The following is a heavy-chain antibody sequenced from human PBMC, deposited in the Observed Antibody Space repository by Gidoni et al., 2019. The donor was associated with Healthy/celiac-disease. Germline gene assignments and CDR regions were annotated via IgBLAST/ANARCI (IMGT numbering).Heavy chain of an antibody. CDR1: GDTFTGYY. V-gene: IGHV1-2*02. D-gene: IGHD3-22*01. J-gene: IGHJ4*02. Sequence: QVQLVQSGAEVKTPGASVKVSCKAPGDTFTGYYMHWVRQAPGQGLEWMGWINPNSGGTNYAQKFQGRVTMTRDTSISTAYMELSRLRSDDTAVYYCAKLYYYDSSGGHWGQGTLVTVSS. CDR3: AKLYYYDSSGGH. CDR2: INPNSGGT.